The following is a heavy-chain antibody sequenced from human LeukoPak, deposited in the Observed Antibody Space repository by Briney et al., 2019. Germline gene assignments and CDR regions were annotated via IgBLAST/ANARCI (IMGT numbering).Heavy chain of an antibody. CDR2: IGTSGGST. D-gene: IGHD6-13*01. J-gene: IGHJ5*01. V-gene: IGHV3-23*01. CDR1: GFTLSTYA. Sequence: GGSLRLSCAASGFTLSTYAMNWVRQAPGKGLQWVSSIGTSGGSTFYADSVKGRFTISRDNSKNTLYLQINSVRAEDAAVYYCARAYSSSWYDFWGQGTLVTVSS. CDR3: ARAYSSSWYDF.